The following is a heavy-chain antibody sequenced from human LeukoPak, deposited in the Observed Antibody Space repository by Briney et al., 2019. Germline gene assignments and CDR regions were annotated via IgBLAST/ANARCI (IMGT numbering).Heavy chain of an antibody. CDR3: ARTHSESCGGDCFGYFDY. Sequence: PGGSLRLSCAASGFTFSSYSMNWVRQAPGKGLEWVSYISSSSSSTIYYADSVKGRFTISRDNAKNSLYLQMNSLRAEDTAVYYCARTHSESCGGDCFGYFDYWGQGTLVTVSS. D-gene: IGHD2-21*02. CDR2: ISSSSSSTI. CDR1: GFTFSSYS. J-gene: IGHJ4*02. V-gene: IGHV3-48*01.